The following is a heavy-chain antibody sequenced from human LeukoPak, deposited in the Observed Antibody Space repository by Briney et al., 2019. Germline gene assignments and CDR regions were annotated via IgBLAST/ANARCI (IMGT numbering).Heavy chain of an antibody. J-gene: IGHJ4*02. V-gene: IGHV3-74*01. CDR1: GFTFSSYW. Sequence: PGGSLRLSCAASGFTFSSYWMHWVRQAPGKGLVWVSRINSDGSSTYYADSVKGRFTISRDNSKNTLYLQMNSLRAEDTAVYYCAKDLDCSSTNCYPDYWGQGTLVTVSS. D-gene: IGHD2-2*01. CDR2: INSDGSST. CDR3: AKDLDCSSTNCYPDY.